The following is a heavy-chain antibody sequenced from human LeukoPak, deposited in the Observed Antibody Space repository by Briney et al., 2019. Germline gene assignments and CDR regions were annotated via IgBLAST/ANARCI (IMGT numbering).Heavy chain of an antibody. CDR2: IYYSGST. D-gene: IGHD4-17*01. J-gene: IGHJ6*02. CDR1: GGSISSYY. V-gene: IGHV4-59*08. CDR3: ARTFQAPSYGDSDSRTKYPYSMDV. Sequence: SETLSLTCTVSGGSISSYYWSWIRQPPGKGLEWIGYIYYSGSTNYNPSLKSRVTISVDTSKNQFSLKLSSVTAADTAVYYCARTFQAPSYGDSDSRTKYPYSMDVWGQGTMVAVSS.